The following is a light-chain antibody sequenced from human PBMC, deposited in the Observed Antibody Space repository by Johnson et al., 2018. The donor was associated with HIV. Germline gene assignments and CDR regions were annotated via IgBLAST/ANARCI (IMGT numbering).Light chain of an antibody. Sequence: QSVLTQPPSVSAAPGQKVTISCSGSSSTIGNNYVSWYQVLPGAAPKLLIYKNNERPSGIPDRFSGSKSGTSATLGITGLQTGDEADYYCGTWDTSLSAGGVFGTGTKVIVL. CDR1: SSTIGNNY. J-gene: IGLJ1*01. CDR2: KNN. V-gene: IGLV1-51*02. CDR3: GTWDTSLSAGGV.